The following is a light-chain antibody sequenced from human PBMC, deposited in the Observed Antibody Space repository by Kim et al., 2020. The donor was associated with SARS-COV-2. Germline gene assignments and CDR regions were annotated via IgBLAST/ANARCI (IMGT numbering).Light chain of an antibody. CDR2: DAS. CDR3: QHYDNLPYT. V-gene: IGKV1-33*01. CDR1: RDISKF. Sequence: DIQMTQSPYSLSASIGDRVTITCQANRDISKFLNWYQQKAGEAPKLLIYDASNLETGVPSRFSGSGSGTDFTLTIGSLQPEDIAIYFCQHYDNLPYTFGQGTKLEI. J-gene: IGKJ2*01.